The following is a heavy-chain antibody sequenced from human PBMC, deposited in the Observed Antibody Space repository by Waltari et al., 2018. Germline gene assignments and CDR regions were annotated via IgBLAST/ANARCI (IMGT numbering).Heavy chain of an antibody. J-gene: IGHJ4*02. CDR2: IHSDGRST. D-gene: IGHD5-18*01. CDR3: ARDHTGYSYGNFDY. Sequence: EVQLVESGGGLIQPGGSLRLSCAASGFSISGYWMHWVRLPPGKGLVWVSRIHSDGRSTSYVDSVRGRFTISRDNSKNTLYLQMNSLRVEDTAVYYCARDHTGYSYGNFDYWGQGTLVTVSS. CDR1: GFSISGYW. V-gene: IGHV3-74*01.